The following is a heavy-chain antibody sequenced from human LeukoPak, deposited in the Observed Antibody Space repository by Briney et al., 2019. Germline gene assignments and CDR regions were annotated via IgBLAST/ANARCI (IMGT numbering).Heavy chain of an antibody. CDR1: GFTVSSNY. J-gene: IGHJ4*02. V-gene: IGHV3-53*01. D-gene: IGHD6-13*01. CDR3: AKAALGTGRYYFDY. Sequence: GGSLRLSCAASGFTVSSNYMRWVRQAPGKGLEWVSVIYSGGSTYYADSVKGRFTISRDDSNNALYLQVNSLRADDTAVYYCAKAALGTGRYYFDYWGQGTLVTVSS. CDR2: IYSGGST.